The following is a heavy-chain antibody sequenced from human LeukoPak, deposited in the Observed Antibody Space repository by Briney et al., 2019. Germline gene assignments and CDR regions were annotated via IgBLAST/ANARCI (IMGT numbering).Heavy chain of an antibody. V-gene: IGHV3-21*01. CDR2: SSSSCSYI. CDR1: GFTFSCYS. Sequence: GGSLRLSCAASGFTFSCYSMNWVRQAPGKGREWVSSSSSSCSYIFYAVSERPRYTISRDNDKNTLYLHMKSKRPEDTAVYDCPRGIGDAFDIWGQKTMVTVSS. J-gene: IGHJ3*02. CDR3: PRGIGDAFDI.